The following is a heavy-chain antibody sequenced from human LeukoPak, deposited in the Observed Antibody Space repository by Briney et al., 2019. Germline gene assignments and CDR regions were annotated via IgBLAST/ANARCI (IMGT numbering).Heavy chain of an antibody. CDR2: VRYDGTNN. D-gene: IGHD1-26*01. CDR3: AKDYGYSYGYFYH. J-gene: IGHJ4*02. V-gene: IGHV3-30*02. Sequence: PGGSLRLSCAASGFTFSFNNYGMHWVRQAPGKGLEWVAFVRYDGTNNYYADSVNGRFTVSRDNSKNTVYLQMSSLRTEDTAVYYCAKDYGYSYGYFYHLGQGTLVTVSS. CDR1: GFTFSFNNYG.